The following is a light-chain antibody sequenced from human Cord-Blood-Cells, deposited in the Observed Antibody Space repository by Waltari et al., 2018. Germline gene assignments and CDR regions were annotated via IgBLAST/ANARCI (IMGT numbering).Light chain of an antibody. Sequence: QSALTQPASVSGSPGQSITISCTGTSSDVGSYNLVSWYQQHPGKAPKRMIYEGSKRPSGVSNRFSGSKSGNTASLTISGLQAEDEADYYCCSYAGSSAWVFGGGTKRTVL. CDR3: CSYAGSSAWV. J-gene: IGLJ3*02. CDR1: SSDVGSYNL. CDR2: EGS. V-gene: IGLV2-23*01.